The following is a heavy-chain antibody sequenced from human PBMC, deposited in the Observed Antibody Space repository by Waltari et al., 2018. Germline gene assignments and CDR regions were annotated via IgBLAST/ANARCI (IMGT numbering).Heavy chain of an antibody. D-gene: IGHD2-2*01. CDR3: VKDLGVVVVVPAAYGFAY. V-gene: IGHV3-9*01. Sequence: EVQLVESGGGLVQPGTSLRLSCAASGFTFEDYAMHWVRSGPGKALEVVAGISWKRRRIDYAYSLKGRFTITRDNAKNALYLQMNSLRAEDTALCYCVKDLGVVVVVPAAYGFAYWGQGTLVTVSS. J-gene: IGHJ4*02. CDR2: ISWKRRRI. CDR1: GFTFEDYA.